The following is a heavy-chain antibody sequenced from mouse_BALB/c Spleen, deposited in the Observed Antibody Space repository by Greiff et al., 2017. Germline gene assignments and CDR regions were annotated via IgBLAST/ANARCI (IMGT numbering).Heavy chain of an antibody. CDR3: ARWYGRSYYKAVDY. V-gene: IGHV1-9*01. J-gene: IGHJ4*01. CDR1: GYTFSSYW. D-gene: IGHD1-1*01. CDR2: ILPGSGST. Sequence: QVQLQQSGAELMKPGASVKISCKATGYTFSSYWIEWVKQRPGHGLEWIGEILPGSGSTNYNEKFKGKATFTADTSSNTAYMQLSSLTSEDSAVYYGARWYGRSYYKAVDYWGQGTSVTVSS.